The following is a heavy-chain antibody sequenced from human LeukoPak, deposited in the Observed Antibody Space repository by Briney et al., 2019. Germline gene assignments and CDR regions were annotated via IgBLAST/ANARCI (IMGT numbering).Heavy chain of an antibody. V-gene: IGHV3-74*01. J-gene: IGHJ4*02. CDR3: ARGLYCSGGSCLPGN. Sequence: GGSLRLSCAASGFTFSSYWMHWVRHAPGKGLVWVSRINSDGSSTSYADSVKGRFTISRDNAKNTLYLQMNSLRAEDTAVYYCARGLYCSGGSCLPGNWGQGTLVTVSS. CDR2: INSDGSST. CDR1: GFTFSSYW. D-gene: IGHD2-15*01.